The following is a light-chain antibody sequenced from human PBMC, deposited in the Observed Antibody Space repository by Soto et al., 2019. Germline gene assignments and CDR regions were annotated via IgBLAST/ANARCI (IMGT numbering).Light chain of an antibody. CDR1: QSVGSN. Sequence: EIVMTQSPATLSVSPGERATLSCRASQSVGSNLAWYQQKPGQAPRLLIYGASTRATGIPARFSGSGSGTEFTLTISSLQSEDFAVYYCQQYNNWPSWTFGQGTKVDI. CDR3: QQYNNWPSWT. J-gene: IGKJ1*01. CDR2: GAS. V-gene: IGKV3-15*01.